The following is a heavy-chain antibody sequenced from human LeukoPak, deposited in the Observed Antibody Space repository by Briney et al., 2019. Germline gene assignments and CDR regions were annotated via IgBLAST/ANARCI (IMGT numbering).Heavy chain of an antibody. CDR2: IYPGDSDA. D-gene: IGHD6-6*01. J-gene: IGHJ4*02. CDR1: GYSFTNYW. CDR3: ARHDLSNIAARPLDY. Sequence: GESLKISCKGSGYSFTNYWIGWVRQMPGKGLEWMGIIYPGDSDARYSPSFQGQVTISADKSINTAYLQWRSLKASDTAIYYCARHDLSNIAARPLDYWGQGTLVTVSS. V-gene: IGHV5-51*01.